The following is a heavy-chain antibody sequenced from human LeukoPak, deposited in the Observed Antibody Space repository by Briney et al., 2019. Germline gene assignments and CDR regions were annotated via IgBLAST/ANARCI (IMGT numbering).Heavy chain of an antibody. CDR2: IYYSGST. J-gene: IGHJ5*02. D-gene: IGHD3-10*01. CDR3: ARLPWFGEPLTRFDP. V-gene: IGHV4-39*07. Sequence: KPSETLSLTCSVSGGSISSSNYYWGWIRQPPEKGLEWIGSIYYSGSTYYNPSLKSRVTISVDTSKNQFSLKLSSVTAADTAVYYCARLPWFGEPLTRFDPWGQGTLVTVSS. CDR1: GGSISSSNYY.